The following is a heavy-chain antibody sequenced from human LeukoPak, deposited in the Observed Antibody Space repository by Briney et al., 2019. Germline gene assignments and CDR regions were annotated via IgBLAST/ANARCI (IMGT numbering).Heavy chain of an antibody. CDR1: GFTFSSYG. D-gene: IGHD3-10*01. Sequence: GGSLRLSCAASGFTFSSYGMHWVRQAPGKGLEWVAFIRYDGSNKYYADSVKGRFTISRDNSKNTLYLQMNSLRAEDTAVYYCAKDWDYYASGSYYNTFENWGQGTLVTVSS. CDR2: IRYDGSNK. CDR3: AKDWDYYASGSYYNTFEN. V-gene: IGHV3-30*02. J-gene: IGHJ4*02.